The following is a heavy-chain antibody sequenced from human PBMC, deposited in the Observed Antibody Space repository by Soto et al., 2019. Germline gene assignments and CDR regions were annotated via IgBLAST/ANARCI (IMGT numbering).Heavy chain of an antibody. V-gene: IGHV4-31*03. CDR1: GGSISSGGYY. J-gene: IGHJ6*02. CDR2: IYYSGST. CDR3: ARDQEIAAAGTYDYYYYGMDV. Sequence: TLSLTCTVAGGSISSGGYYWSWIRQHPGKGLEWIGYIYYSGSTYYNPSLKSRVTISVDTSKNQFSLKLSSVTAADTAVYYCARDQEIAAAGTYDYYYYGMDVWGQGTTVTVSS. D-gene: IGHD6-13*01.